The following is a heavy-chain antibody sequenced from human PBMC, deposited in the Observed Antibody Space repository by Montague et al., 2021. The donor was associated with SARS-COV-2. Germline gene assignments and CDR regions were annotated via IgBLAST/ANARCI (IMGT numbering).Heavy chain of an antibody. J-gene: IGHJ4*02. CDR2: IYYSGST. CDR3: AKGMHYYDSSGYYFDY. Sequence: SETLSLTCTVSGGSISSYYWSWIRQPPGKGLEWIGYIYYSGSTNYNPSLKSRITISVDTSKNQFSLKLSSVTAADTAVYYCAKGMHYYDSSGYYFDYWGQGTLVTVSS. V-gene: IGHV4-59*01. D-gene: IGHD3-22*01. CDR1: GGSISSYY.